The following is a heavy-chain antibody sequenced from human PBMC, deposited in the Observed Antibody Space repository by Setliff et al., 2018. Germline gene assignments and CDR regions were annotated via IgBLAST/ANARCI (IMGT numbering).Heavy chain of an antibody. V-gene: IGHV3-74*01. D-gene: IGHD3-22*01. CDR3: AKDVASSGYPLDY. J-gene: IGHJ4*02. CDR2: ITRDGSNT. Sequence: GGSLRLSCAASGFTFTSYWMHWVRQAPGKGLVWVSGITRDGSNTYYADSVKGRFTISRDNSKNTLYLQMNSLRAEDTAVYYCAKDVASSGYPLDYWGQGTLVTVSS. CDR1: GFTFTSYW.